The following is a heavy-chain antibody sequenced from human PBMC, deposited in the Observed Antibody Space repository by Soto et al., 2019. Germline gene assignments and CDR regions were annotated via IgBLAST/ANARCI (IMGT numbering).Heavy chain of an antibody. CDR3: ARGNPTSIVVVVAAYPSGMDV. D-gene: IGHD2-15*01. CDR1: GYTFTSYY. V-gene: IGHV1-46*01. CDR2: INPSGGST. J-gene: IGHJ6*02. Sequence: ASVKVSYKASGYTFTSYYMHWVRQAPGQGLEWMGIINPSGGSTSYAQKFQGRVTMTRDTSTSTVYMELSSLRSEDTAVYYCARGNPTSIVVVVAAYPSGMDVWGQGTTVTVSS.